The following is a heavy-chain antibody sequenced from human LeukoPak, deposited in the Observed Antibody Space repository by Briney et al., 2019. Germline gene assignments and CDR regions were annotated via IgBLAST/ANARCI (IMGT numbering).Heavy chain of an antibody. V-gene: IGHV4-61*01. D-gene: IGHD7-27*01. J-gene: IGHJ4*02. CDR2: IHYSVTT. CDR1: GGSVSSGTYF. Sequence: PSETLSLTCTVSGGSVSSGTYFWTWVRQPPGKGLEWIGHIHYSVTTNYNPSLKSRVTMSLDTSKNQFSLKLTSVTAADTAIYFCARWGTYWGQGILATVSS. CDR3: ARWGTY.